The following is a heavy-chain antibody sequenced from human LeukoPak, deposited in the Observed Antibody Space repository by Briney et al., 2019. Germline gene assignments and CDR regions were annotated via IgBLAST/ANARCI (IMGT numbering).Heavy chain of an antibody. CDR3: ARDPGYFVDSTVITPYYYMDV. J-gene: IGHJ6*03. CDR2: INPQRGGT. CDR1: GYTFTRYY. V-gene: IGHV1-2*02. D-gene: IGHD2-15*01. Sequence: ASVKVSCKASGYTFTRYYIHWVRQAPGQGLEWMGWINPQRGGTDFAHHARVTMTRDTSIKTDYMELSSLRSSDTAVYFSARDPGYFVDSTVITPYYYMDVWGKGTAVTVSS.